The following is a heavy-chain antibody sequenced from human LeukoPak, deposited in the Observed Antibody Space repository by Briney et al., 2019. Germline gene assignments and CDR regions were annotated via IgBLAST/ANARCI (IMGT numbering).Heavy chain of an antibody. J-gene: IGHJ3*02. CDR2: IYYSGST. Sequence: SETLSLTCTVSGGSISTYYWSWIRQPPGKGLEWIGYIYYSGSTNYNPSLKSRVTISVDTSKNQFSLKLTSVTAADTAVYYCARATASFDIWGQGTMVTVSS. CDR3: ARATASFDI. CDR1: GGSISTYY. V-gene: IGHV4-59*01.